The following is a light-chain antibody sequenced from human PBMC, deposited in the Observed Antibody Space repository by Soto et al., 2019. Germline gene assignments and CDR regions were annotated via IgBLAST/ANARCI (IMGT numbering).Light chain of an antibody. CDR3: QHRNSWPLT. CDR2: EAS. V-gene: IGKV3-11*01. CDR1: QDVGKF. J-gene: IGKJ4*01. Sequence: VLTQSPDTLSLSPGERATLSCRASQDVGKFLVWYHQKPGLSPSLVIYEASKRATDIPDRFSGSGSGTAFTLTINRLEPEDVGFYYYQHRNSWPLTFGGGTKVDVK.